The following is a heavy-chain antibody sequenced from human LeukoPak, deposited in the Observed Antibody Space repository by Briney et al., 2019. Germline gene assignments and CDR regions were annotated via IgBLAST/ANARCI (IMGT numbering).Heavy chain of an antibody. CDR2: INTDGSST. CDR1: GFTFKSYW. J-gene: IGHJ4*02. D-gene: IGHD6-19*01. V-gene: IGHV3-74*01. CDR3: AKPFGSGFYYFDY. Sequence: GGSLRLSCAASGFTFKSYWMHWVRQAPGKGLVWVSRINTDGSSTIYADSVKGRFTISRDNAKNTLYLQMNTLRAEDTAVYYCAKPFGSGFYYFDYWGQGTLVIVSS.